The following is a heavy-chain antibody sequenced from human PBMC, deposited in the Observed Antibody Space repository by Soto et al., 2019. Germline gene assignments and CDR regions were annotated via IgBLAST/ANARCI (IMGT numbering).Heavy chain of an antibody. CDR1: GGSVSSGSYY. D-gene: IGHD4-17*01. CDR3: ARENDYGDYPGARGGALGY. CDR2: IYYSGST. Sequence: SETLSLTCTVSGGSVSSGSYYRSWIRQPPGKGLEWIGYIYYSGSTNYNPSLKSRVTISVDTSKNQFSLKLSSVTAADTAVYYCARENDYGDYPGARGGALGYWGQGTLVTVSS. V-gene: IGHV4-61*01. J-gene: IGHJ4*02.